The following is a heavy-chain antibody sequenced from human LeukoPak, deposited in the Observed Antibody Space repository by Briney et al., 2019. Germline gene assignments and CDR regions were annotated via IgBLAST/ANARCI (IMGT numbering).Heavy chain of an antibody. D-gene: IGHD2-15*01. CDR3: ARGSPSSYMDV. CDR1: GYTFTGYY. Sequence: GASVKVSCKASGYTFTGYYMHWVRQAPGRGLEWMGWINPNSGGTNYAQKFQGRVTMARDMSTSTVYMELSSLRSEDTAVYCCARGSPSSYMDVWGKGTTVTVSS. J-gene: IGHJ6*03. CDR2: INPNSGGT. V-gene: IGHV1-2*02.